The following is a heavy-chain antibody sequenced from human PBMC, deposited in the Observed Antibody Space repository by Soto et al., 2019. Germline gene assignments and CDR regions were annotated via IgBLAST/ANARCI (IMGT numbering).Heavy chain of an antibody. Sequence: ASVKVSCKASGYTFTGYYMHWVRQAPGQGLEWMGWINPNSGGTNYAQKFQGWVTMTRDTSISTAYMELSRLRSDDTAVYYCAREDAVPSVAFDIWGQGTMVTVSS. CDR1: GYTFTGYY. CDR2: INPNSGGT. J-gene: IGHJ3*02. V-gene: IGHV1-2*04. CDR3: AREDAVPSVAFDI. D-gene: IGHD4-17*01.